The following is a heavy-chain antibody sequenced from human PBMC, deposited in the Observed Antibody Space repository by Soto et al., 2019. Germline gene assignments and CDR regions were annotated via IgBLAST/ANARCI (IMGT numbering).Heavy chain of an antibody. J-gene: IGHJ5*02. CDR3: AARFETNWFDP. D-gene: IGHD3-3*01. CDR2: INHSGST. Sequence: SETLSLTCTVSGGSISSGGYYWSWIRQYPGKGLEWIGEINHSGSTNYNPSLKSRVTISVDTSKNQFSLKLSSVTAADTAVYYCAARFETNWFDPWGQGTLVTVSS. V-gene: IGHV4-30-2*06. CDR1: GGSISSGGYY.